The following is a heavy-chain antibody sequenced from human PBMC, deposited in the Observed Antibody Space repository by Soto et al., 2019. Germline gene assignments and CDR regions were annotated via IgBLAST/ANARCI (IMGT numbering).Heavy chain of an antibody. CDR3: AKGRGGSGSLTPRVDF. V-gene: IGHV3-23*01. D-gene: IGHD3-10*01. J-gene: IGHJ4*02. Sequence: EVQLLESGGGLVQPGGSLRLSCAASGFTFNNYAMTWVRQAPGKGLEWVSAISGGGDTTSYADSLKGRFTVSRDGSKKTLYLQMSSLRAEDTALYSCAKGRGGSGSLTPRVDFWGQGTLVTVSS. CDR2: ISGGGDTT. CDR1: GFTFNNYA.